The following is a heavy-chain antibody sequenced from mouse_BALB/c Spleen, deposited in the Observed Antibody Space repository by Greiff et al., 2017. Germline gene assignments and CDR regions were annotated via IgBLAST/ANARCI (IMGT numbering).Heavy chain of an antibody. J-gene: IGHJ3*01. D-gene: IGHD2-1*01. Sequence: EVKLMESGGGLVKPGGSLKLSCAASGFTFSSYTMSLVRQLPEKRLEWVATISSGGSYTYYPDSVKGRFTISRDNAKNTLYLQMSSLKSEDTAMYYCTRDHGNYPFAYWGQGTLVTVSA. CDR3: TRDHGNYPFAY. CDR2: ISSGGSYT. V-gene: IGHV5-6-4*01. CDR1: GFTFSSYT.